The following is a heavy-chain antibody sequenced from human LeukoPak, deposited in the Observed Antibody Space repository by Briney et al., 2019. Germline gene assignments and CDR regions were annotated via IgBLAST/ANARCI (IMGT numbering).Heavy chain of an antibody. CDR1: GGSISSYY. J-gene: IGHJ5*02. CDR2: IYYSGST. V-gene: IGHV4-59*08. Sequence: SETPSLTCTVSGGSISSYYWSWIRQPPGKGLEWIGYIYYSGSTNYNPSLKSRVTISVDTSKNQFSLKLSSVTAADTAVYYCARHREILNWFDPWGQGTLVTVSS. CDR3: ARHREILNWFDP. D-gene: IGHD3-10*01.